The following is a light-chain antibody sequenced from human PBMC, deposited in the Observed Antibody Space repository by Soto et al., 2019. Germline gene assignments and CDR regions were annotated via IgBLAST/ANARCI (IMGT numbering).Light chain of an antibody. Sequence: EVVLTQSPDTRSLPPGERATLSCRASQSVSSYLAWYQQKPGQAPRLLIYDASNRATGIPARFSGSGSGTDFTLTISSLEPEDFAVYYCQQRSNWLSFGQGTRLEIK. CDR2: DAS. CDR1: QSVSSY. V-gene: IGKV3-11*01. J-gene: IGKJ5*01. CDR3: QQRSNWLS.